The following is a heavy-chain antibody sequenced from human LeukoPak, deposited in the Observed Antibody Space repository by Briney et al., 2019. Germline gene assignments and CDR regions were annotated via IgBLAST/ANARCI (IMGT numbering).Heavy chain of an antibody. V-gene: IGHV3-23*01. CDR3: ARYWGTCSCYDF. J-gene: IGHJ4*02. D-gene: IGHD2-21*01. CDR2: ISGSGGST. Sequence: PGGSLRLSCAASGFTFSSYAMSWVRQAPGKGLEWVSAISGSGGSTYYADSVKGRFTLSRDNSKNTLSLQMNSLRAEDTAVYYCARYWGTCSCYDFWGQGALVTVSS. CDR1: GFTFSSYA.